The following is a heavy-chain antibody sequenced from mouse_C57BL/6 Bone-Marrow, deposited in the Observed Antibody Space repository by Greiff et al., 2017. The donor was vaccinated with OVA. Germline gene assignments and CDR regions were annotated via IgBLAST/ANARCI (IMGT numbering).Heavy chain of an antibody. CDR2: IDPSDSYT. D-gene: IGHD4-1*01. Sequence: QVQLQQPGAELVKPGASVKLSCKASGYTFTSYWMQWVKQRPGQGLEWIGEIDPSDSYTNYNQKFKGKATLTVDTSSSTAYMQLSSLTSEDSAIYYCARASSTGFYAMDYWGQGTSVTVSS. CDR1: GYTFTSYW. CDR3: ARASSTGFYAMDY. V-gene: IGHV1-50*01. J-gene: IGHJ4*01.